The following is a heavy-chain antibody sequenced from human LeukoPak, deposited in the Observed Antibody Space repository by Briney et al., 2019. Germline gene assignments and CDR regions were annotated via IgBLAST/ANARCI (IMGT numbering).Heavy chain of an antibody. CDR2: ISYDGSNK. CDR3: ARSKTAYGSGSYLHYYYGMDV. V-gene: IGHV3-30*03. CDR1: GFTFRGCG. D-gene: IGHD3-10*01. Sequence: PGRSLRLSCAASGFTFRGCGLHWVRQAPGKGLEWVAVISYDGSNKYYADSVKGRFTISRDNSKNTLYLQMNSLRAEDTAVYYCARSKTAYGSGSYLHYYYGMDVWGQGTTVTVSS. J-gene: IGHJ6*02.